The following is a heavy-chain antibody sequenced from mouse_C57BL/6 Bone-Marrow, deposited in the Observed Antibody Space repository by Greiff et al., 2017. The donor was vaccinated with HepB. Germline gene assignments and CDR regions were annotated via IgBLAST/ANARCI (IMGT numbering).Heavy chain of an antibody. J-gene: IGHJ2*01. CDR1: GYTFTSYW. D-gene: IGHD1-1*02. CDR3: AREGWWYFDY. V-gene: IGHV1-69*01. CDR2: IDPSDSYT. Sequence: QVQLQQPGAELVMPGASVKLSCKASGYTFTSYWMHWVKQGPGQGLEWIGEIDPSDSYTNYNQKFKGKSTLTVDKSSSTAYMQLSSLTSEDSAVYYCAREGWWYFDYWGQGTTLTVSS.